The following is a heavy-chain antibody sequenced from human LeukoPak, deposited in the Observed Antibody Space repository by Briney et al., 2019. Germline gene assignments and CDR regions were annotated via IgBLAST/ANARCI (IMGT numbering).Heavy chain of an antibody. V-gene: IGHV1-2*02. CDR1: GFTFTDYY. CDR3: ARTDNKYDSRLLFN. CDR2: VNSHSGGT. J-gene: IGHJ4*02. D-gene: IGHD3-22*01. Sequence: ASVKVSCKASGFTFTDYYLHWVRQAPGQGLEWMGWVNSHSGGTNFAQGFRGRVTLTRDTSVTTACMELNRLQSGDTAIYYCARTDNKYDSRLLFNWGQGTQIIVSS.